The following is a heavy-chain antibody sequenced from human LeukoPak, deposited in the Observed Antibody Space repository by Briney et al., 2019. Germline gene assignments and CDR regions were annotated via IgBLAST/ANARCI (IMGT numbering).Heavy chain of an antibody. Sequence: GGSLRLSCVVSGFTFDDYAMHWVRQGPGKSLEWVSLISGDGGRTYYADSVKGRFTISRDNSKNSLYLEMNSLRTEDTALYYCAKDILSGFYETFDYWGQGTLVTVSS. D-gene: IGHD6-19*01. J-gene: IGHJ4*02. CDR1: GFTFDDYA. CDR3: AKDILSGFYETFDY. CDR2: ISGDGGRT. V-gene: IGHV3-43*02.